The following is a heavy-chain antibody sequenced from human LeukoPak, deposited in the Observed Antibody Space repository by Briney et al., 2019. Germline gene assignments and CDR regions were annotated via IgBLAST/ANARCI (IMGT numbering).Heavy chain of an antibody. CDR2: IYYSGST. J-gene: IGHJ3*02. D-gene: IGHD6-13*01. V-gene: IGHV4-39*01. CDR3: YRSSWQRAFDI. Sequence: SETLSLTCTVSGGSISSSSYYWGWIRQPPGKGLEWIGSIYYSGSTYYNPSLKSRVTISVDTSKNQFSLKLSSVTAADTAVYYCYRSSWQRAFDIWGQGTMVTVSS. CDR1: GGSISSSSYY.